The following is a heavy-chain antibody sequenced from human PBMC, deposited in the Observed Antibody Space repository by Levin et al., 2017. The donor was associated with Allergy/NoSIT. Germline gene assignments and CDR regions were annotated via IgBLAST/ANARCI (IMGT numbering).Heavy chain of an antibody. V-gene: IGHV3-53*01. D-gene: IGHD6-19*01. CDR2: IYSGGAT. Sequence: GGSLRLSCAASGLTVSSIYMSWVRQAPGKGLEWVSMIYSGGATYYADSVKGRFTISRDSSKNTLYLQMNSLRAEDTAVYYFARDYTSGWGVFDYWGQGTLVTVSS. CDR3: ARDYTSGWGVFDY. J-gene: IGHJ4*02. CDR1: GLTVSSIY.